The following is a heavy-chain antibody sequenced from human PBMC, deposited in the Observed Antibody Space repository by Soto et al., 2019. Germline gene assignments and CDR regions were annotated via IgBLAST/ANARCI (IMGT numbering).Heavy chain of an antibody. J-gene: IGHJ4*02. V-gene: IGHV3-64*04. D-gene: IGHD2-21*02. CDR2: ISTNGDST. Sequence: PGGSLRLSCSASGFTFSIYAMHWVRQAPGKGLEYVSSISTNGDSTYYADSVKGRFTISRDNSKNTLYLQMNSLRAEDTAVYYCARDPVAYCGGDCRTFDYWGQGTLVTVSS. CDR1: GFTFSIYA. CDR3: ARDPVAYCGGDCRTFDY.